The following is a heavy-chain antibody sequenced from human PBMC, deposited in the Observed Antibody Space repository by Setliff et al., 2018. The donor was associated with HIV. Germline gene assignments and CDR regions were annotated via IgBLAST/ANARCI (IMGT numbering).Heavy chain of an antibody. D-gene: IGHD3-10*01. J-gene: IGHJ6*01. CDR3: ARDNSYYYGSGSHYWYGMDV. CDR2: LHLSGDT. V-gene: IGHV4-61*02. CDR1: GDSINSGTYY. Sequence: SETLSLTCTVSGDSINSGTYYWSWNRQPAGKGLEWIGRLHLSGDTNYNPSLKSRVTMSIDTSKNQFSLKLSSVTAADTAVYYCARDNSYYYGSGSHYWYGMDVWGQGTTVTVSS.